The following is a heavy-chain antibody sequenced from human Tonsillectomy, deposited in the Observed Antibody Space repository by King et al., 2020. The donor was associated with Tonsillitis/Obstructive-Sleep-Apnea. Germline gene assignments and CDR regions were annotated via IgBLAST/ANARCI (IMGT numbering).Heavy chain of an antibody. CDR1: GGSFSGYY. CDR3: AGVVPAAIHYYYYYYMDV. J-gene: IGHJ6*03. V-gene: IGHV4-34*01. Sequence: VQLQQWGAGLLKPSETLSLTCAVYGGSFSGYYWSWIRQPPGKGLEWIGEINHSGSTNYNPSLKSRVTISVDTSKNQFSLKLSSVTAADTAVYYCAGVVPAAIHYYYYYYMDVWGKGTTVTVSS. CDR2: INHSGST. D-gene: IGHD2-2*02.